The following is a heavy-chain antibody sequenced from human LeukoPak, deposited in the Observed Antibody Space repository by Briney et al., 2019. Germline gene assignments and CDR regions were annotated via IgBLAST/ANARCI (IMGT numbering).Heavy chain of an antibody. Sequence: GGSLRLSCAASGFTFDDYAMHWVQQAPGKGLEWVSGFIWNSGSIGYADSVKGRFTISRDNAKNSLYLQMNSLRAEDTAVYYCVNNYFDFWGQGTLVTVSS. CDR2: FIWNSGSI. CDR3: VNNYFDF. V-gene: IGHV3-9*01. D-gene: IGHD5-24*01. CDR1: GFTFDDYA. J-gene: IGHJ4*02.